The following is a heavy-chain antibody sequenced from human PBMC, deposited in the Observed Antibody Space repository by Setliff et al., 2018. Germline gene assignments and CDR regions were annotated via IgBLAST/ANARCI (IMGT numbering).Heavy chain of an antibody. CDR3: ARAGPTVTFFRVLVISLWDP. CDR2: FHTGGST. CDR1: GDSISSGSYY. D-gene: IGHD3-3*01. V-gene: IGHV4-61*09. J-gene: IGHJ5*02. Sequence: SETLSLTCTVSGDSISSGSYYWTWIRQPAGKGLEWIGHFHTGGSTNYNRPLRSRVSISVDTSKNQFSLKLSSVTAADTATYYCARAGPTVTFFRVLVISLWDPCGQGSLVTVSS.